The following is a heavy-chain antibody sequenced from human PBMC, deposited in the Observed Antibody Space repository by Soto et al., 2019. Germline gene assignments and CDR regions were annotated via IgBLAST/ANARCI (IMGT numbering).Heavy chain of an antibody. D-gene: IGHD6-19*01. J-gene: IGHJ4*02. Sequence: GGSLRLSCAVSGFTVSNYCMHWVRQAPGKGLVWVSRINSDGLTTSYADSVKGRFTISRDNAKNTVYLQMNSLRAEDTAVYYCARMYSSGWYLGYWGQGTLVTVSS. V-gene: IGHV3-74*01. CDR1: GFTVSNYC. CDR2: INSDGLTT. CDR3: ARMYSSGWYLGY.